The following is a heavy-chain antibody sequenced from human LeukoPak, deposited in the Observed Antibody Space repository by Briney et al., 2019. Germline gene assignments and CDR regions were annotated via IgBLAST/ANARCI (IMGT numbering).Heavy chain of an antibody. CDR1: GFTFSSFS. V-gene: IGHV3-48*02. J-gene: IGHJ4*02. CDR2: ISSGGSPI. Sequence: GGSLRLSCAASGFTFSSFSMNWVRQAPGKGLEWVSYISSGGSPIYYAASVKGRFTVSRDNAKNSLYLQMNSLRDEDTAVYYCARDRRYFDYWGQRSLVTVSS. CDR3: ARDRRYFDY.